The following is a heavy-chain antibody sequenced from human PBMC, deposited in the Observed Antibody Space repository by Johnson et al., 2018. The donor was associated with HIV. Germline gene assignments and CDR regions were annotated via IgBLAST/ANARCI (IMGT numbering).Heavy chain of an antibody. V-gene: IGHV3-7*01. CDR3: ARCGYSSYWDAFDI. J-gene: IGHJ3*02. CDR2: IKQDGSEK. D-gene: IGHD5-12*01. CDR1: GFSFSNYW. Sequence: LVESGGGLVQPGGSLRLSCAASGFSFSNYWMSWVRQAPGKGLEWVANIKQDGSEKYYEDSVKGRFTISRDNAKNSLYLQMNSLRAEDTALYYCARCGYSSYWDAFDIWGQGTMVTVSS.